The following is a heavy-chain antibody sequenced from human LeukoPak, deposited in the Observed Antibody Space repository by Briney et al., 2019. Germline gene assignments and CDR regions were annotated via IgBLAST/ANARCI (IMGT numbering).Heavy chain of an antibody. V-gene: IGHV3-23*01. CDR3: AKSCGGTCYYYGMDV. J-gene: IGHJ6*02. CDR2: ISGSGGST. D-gene: IGHD2-15*01. CDR1: GFTFSSYA. Sequence: PGGSLRLSCAASGFTFSSYAMSWVRQAPGKGLECVSAISGSGGSTYYADSVKGRFTISRDNSKNTLHLQLNSLRAEDTALYYCAKSCGGTCYYYGMDVWGQGTTVTVSS.